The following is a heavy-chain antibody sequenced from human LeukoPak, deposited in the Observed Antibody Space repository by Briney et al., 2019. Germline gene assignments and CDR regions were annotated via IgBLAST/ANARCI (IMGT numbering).Heavy chain of an antibody. CDR3: ARATPDDDYTPGALDI. V-gene: IGHV4-59*12. CDR2: IYYSGST. D-gene: IGHD4-11*01. CDR1: GGSISSYY. Sequence: SETLSLTCTVSGGSISSYYWSWIRQPPGKGLEWIGYIYYSGSTNYNPSLKSRVTISVDTSKNQFSLKLSSVTAADTAVYYCARATPDDDYTPGALDIWGQGTMVTVSS. J-gene: IGHJ3*02.